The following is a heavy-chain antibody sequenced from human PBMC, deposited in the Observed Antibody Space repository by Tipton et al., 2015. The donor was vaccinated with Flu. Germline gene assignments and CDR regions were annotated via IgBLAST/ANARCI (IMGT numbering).Heavy chain of an antibody. CDR1: GGSISSFY. V-gene: IGHV4-59*01. D-gene: IGHD1-26*01. J-gene: IGHJ6*02. CDR2: IYYSGST. CDR3: ARDGGIVGVKGGMDV. Sequence: LRLSYTVSGGSISSFYWSWIRQPPGKGLEWIGYIYYSGSTNYNPSLKSRVTISVDTSKNQFSLKLSSVTAADTAVYYCARDGGIVGVKGGMDVWGQGTTVTVSS.